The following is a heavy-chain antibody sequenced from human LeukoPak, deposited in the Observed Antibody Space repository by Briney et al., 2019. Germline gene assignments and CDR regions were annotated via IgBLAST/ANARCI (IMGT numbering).Heavy chain of an antibody. CDR3: ARNKVMALAHYFDY. CDR1: GHSITTGGY. D-gene: IGHD2-21*01. V-gene: IGHV4-38-2*02. J-gene: IGHJ4*02. Sequence: KPSETLSLTCTVSGHSITTGGYWGWIRQPPGKGLEGIGTFYHSATTYYNPSLKSRATISIDTSKNQFSLKLSSVTAADTAVYYCARNKVMALAHYFDYWGQGTLVTVSS. CDR2: FYHSATT.